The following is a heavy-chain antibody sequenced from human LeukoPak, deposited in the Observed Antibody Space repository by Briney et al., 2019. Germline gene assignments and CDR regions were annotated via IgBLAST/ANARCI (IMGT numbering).Heavy chain of an antibody. Sequence: PGGSLRLSCAASGFTFSSYAMSWVRQAPGKGLEWVSAISGSGGSTYYADSVKGRFTISRDNSKNTLYLQMKGLRAEDTAIYYCAKRVEYSSSSGGYFDYWGQGTLVTVSS. V-gene: IGHV3-23*01. J-gene: IGHJ4*02. CDR2: ISGSGGST. D-gene: IGHD6-6*01. CDR1: GFTFSSYA. CDR3: AKRVEYSSSSGGYFDY.